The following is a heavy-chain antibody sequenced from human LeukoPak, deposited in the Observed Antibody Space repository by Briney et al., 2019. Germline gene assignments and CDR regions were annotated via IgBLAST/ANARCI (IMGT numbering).Heavy chain of an antibody. Sequence: GGSLRLSCTASGFTFSRSSMNWVRQAPGKGLEWVSSISSSSSYIYYADSVKGRFTISRDNAKNSLYLQMNSLRAEDTAVYYCATQNYDILTGYYTSFGSRVDYWGQGTLVTVSS. V-gene: IGHV3-21*01. CDR2: ISSSSSYI. CDR3: ATQNYDILTGYYTSFGSRVDY. J-gene: IGHJ4*02. D-gene: IGHD3-9*01. CDR1: GFTFSRSS.